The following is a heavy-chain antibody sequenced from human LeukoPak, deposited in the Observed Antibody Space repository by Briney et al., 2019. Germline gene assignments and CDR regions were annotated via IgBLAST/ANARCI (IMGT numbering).Heavy chain of an antibody. D-gene: IGHD6-13*01. Sequence: SETLSLTCTVSGGSINSHYWSWIRQPPGKGLEWIGYVFNGGSTNYNPSLKSRVTMSVDASRDQFSLRLTSVTAADTAIYYCATRPAGSTWYGVFDYWSQGTLVTVSS. V-gene: IGHV4-59*11. CDR2: VFNGGST. CDR3: ATRPAGSTWYGVFDY. J-gene: IGHJ4*02. CDR1: GGSINSHY.